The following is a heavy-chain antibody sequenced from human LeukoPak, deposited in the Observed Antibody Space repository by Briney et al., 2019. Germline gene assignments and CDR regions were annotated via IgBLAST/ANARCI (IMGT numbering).Heavy chain of an antibody. Sequence: ASVKVSYKPSGYTFISYGISWVRQAPGQGLEWVGWISAYKGVTDYAQNFQGRVAMTSDTSTSTVYLELMSLTVEDTAVYYCARVNDIAVVAPAGPHYEYWGQGTLVTVSS. V-gene: IGHV1-18*01. J-gene: IGHJ4*02. CDR3: ARVNDIAVVAPAGPHYEY. CDR1: GYTFISYG. D-gene: IGHD2-15*01. CDR2: ISAYKGVT.